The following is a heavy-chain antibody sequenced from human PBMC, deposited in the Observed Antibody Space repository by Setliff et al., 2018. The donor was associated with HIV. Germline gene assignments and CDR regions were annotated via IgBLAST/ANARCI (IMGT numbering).Heavy chain of an antibody. CDR2: IYSNGGT. D-gene: IGHD4-17*01. J-gene: IGHJ4*02. CDR3: ARVGYGDISGLDY. Sequence: TLSLTCTVSGGSISSYYWSWIRQPPGKGLEWIGYIYSNGGTNYNPPLKSRVRISVDTSKNQFSLRLSSVTAADTAVYYCARVGYGDISGLDYWGQGTLVTVSS. CDR1: GGSISSYY. V-gene: IGHV4-59*01.